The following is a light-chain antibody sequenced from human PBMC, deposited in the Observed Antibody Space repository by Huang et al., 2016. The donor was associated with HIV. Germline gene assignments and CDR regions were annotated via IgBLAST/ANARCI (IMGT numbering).Light chain of an antibody. Sequence: DIVMTQSPDSLAVSPGERATINCKSSQSVLYNLSQKNYLAWFQQKPGRPPKVLIYGATTRESGVPDRFSGSGSGTDFTLTINNLQAEDVAVYFCLQYYSVPQTFGHGTKVEI. CDR1: QSVLYNLSQKNY. J-gene: IGKJ1*01. CDR3: LQYYSVPQT. CDR2: GAT. V-gene: IGKV4-1*01.